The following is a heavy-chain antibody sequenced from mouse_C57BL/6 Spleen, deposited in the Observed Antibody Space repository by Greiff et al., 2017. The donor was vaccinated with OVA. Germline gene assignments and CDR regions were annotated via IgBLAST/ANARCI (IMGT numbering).Heavy chain of an antibody. CDR1: GFSLTSYG. CDR3: AKHEGEDYGGSYAMDY. J-gene: IGHJ4*01. D-gene: IGHD2-4*01. V-gene: IGHV2-9*01. CDR2: IWGGGST. Sequence: VQLQESGPGLVAPSQSLSITCTVSGFSLTSYGVDWVRQPPGKGLEWLGVIWGGGSTNYNSALMSRLSISKDNSKSQVFLKMNSLQTDDTAMYYGAKHEGEDYGGSYAMDYWGQGTSVTVSS.